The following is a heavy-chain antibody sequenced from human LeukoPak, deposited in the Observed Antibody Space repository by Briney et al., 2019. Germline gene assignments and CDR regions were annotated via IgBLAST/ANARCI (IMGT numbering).Heavy chain of an antibody. CDR2: IYYSGNT. CDR1: AVSIRNYY. V-gene: IGHV4-59*01. CDR3: ARSEGMGELSFYGD. D-gene: IGHD3-16*02. Sequence: KSSETLSLTCTVSAVSIRNYYWSWIRQPPGKGLEWIGYIYYSGNTKYNPSLKSRVTISVDTSKNQFSLKLNSVTAAATAVYYCARSEGMGELSFYGDWGQGTLVTVS. J-gene: IGHJ4*02.